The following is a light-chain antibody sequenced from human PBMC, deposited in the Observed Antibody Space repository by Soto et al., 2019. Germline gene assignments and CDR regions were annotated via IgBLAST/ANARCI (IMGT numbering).Light chain of an antibody. V-gene: IGKV3-11*01. Sequence: PGGRATLSCRASQTVTRLAWYQHRPGQAPRLLIYQTSIRAAGIPARFSASGTGTDFTLTISDVQPEDFAVYYCHQRQSWPRTFGQGTKV. J-gene: IGKJ1*01. CDR1: QTVTR. CDR2: QTS. CDR3: HQRQSWPRT.